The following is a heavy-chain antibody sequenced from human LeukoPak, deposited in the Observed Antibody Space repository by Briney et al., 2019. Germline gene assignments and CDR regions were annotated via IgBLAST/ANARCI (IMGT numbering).Heavy chain of an antibody. CDR1: GDTFSSYA. J-gene: IGHJ5*02. V-gene: IGHV1-69*05. D-gene: IGHD3-10*01. CDR3: ARDRYGSGSTWFNP. CDR2: MIPICGTT. Sequence: SSVKVSCKASGDTFSSYAISWVRQAPGQGLEWMGGMIPICGTTNYAQKFQGRVTITTNESTSTAYMELSSLRSEDTAVYYCARDRYGSGSTWFNPWGQGTLVTVSS.